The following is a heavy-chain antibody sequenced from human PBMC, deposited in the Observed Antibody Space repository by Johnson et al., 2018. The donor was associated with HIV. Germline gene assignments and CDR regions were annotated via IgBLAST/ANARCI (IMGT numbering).Heavy chain of an antibody. Sequence: VQLVESGGGVVQPGRSLRLSCAASGFTFSNAWMSWVRQAPGKGLEWVGLIKSKTDGGTTDYAAPVKGRFTISRHDSKNTLYLQINSLKTDDTGVYYCSREVYQMTAFDIWGQGTVVTVSS. CDR3: SREVYQMTAFDI. J-gene: IGHJ3*02. V-gene: IGHV3-15*01. CDR2: IKSKTDGGTT. D-gene: IGHD2-2*01. CDR1: GFTFSNAW.